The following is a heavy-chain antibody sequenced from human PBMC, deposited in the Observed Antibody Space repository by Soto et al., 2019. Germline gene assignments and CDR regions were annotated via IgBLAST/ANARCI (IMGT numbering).Heavy chain of an antibody. CDR3: ARDYGYTAMQNSYYYGMDV. Sequence: SQTLSLTCAISGDSVSISSAAWNLIRQSPSRGLEWLGRTYYRSKWYNDYPISVKSRITINPDTSKNQFSLQLNSVTPEDTAVYYCARDYGYTAMQNSYYYGMDVWGQGTTCTVSS. CDR2: TYYRSKWYN. D-gene: IGHD5-18*01. J-gene: IGHJ6*02. V-gene: IGHV6-1*01. CDR1: GDSVSISSAA.